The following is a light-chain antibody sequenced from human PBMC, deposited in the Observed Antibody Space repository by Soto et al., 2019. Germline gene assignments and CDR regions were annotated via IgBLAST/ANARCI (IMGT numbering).Light chain of an antibody. V-gene: IGLV2-23*01. CDR1: SSDVGNYNL. Sequence: QAAAVSGSPGQSITISCTGTSSDVGNYNLVSWYQQYPGKAPKLMIYATSKRPSGVSNRFSGSKSGDTASLTISGLQAEDEADYYCTSCAQGSTLVVGGGTKLTVL. CDR2: ATS. CDR3: TSCAQGSTLV. J-gene: IGLJ3*02.